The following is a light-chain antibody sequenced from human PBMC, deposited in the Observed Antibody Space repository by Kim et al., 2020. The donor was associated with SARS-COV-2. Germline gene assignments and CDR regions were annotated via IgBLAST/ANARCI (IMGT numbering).Light chain of an antibody. Sequence: SPGERATLSCRASQSVSSSYLAWYQQKPGQAPRLLIYGASSRATGIPDRFSGSGSGTDFTLTISRLEPEDFAVYYCQQYGSSHWTFGQGTKVEIK. CDR2: GAS. V-gene: IGKV3-20*01. CDR1: QSVSSSY. CDR3: QQYGSSHWT. J-gene: IGKJ1*01.